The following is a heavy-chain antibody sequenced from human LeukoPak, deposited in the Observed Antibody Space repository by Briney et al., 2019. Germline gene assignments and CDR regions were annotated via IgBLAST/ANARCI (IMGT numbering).Heavy chain of an antibody. V-gene: IGHV3-23*01. D-gene: IGHD2-2*01. Sequence: GGSLRLSCAASGFTFSSYSLNWVRQAPGKGLEWVSAISGSGGSTYYADSVKGRFTISRDNSKNTLYLQMNSLRAEDTAVYYCAKGGGKDIVVVPAAAYFDYWGQGTLVTVSS. J-gene: IGHJ4*02. CDR1: GFTFSSYS. CDR2: ISGSGGST. CDR3: AKGGGKDIVVVPAAAYFDY.